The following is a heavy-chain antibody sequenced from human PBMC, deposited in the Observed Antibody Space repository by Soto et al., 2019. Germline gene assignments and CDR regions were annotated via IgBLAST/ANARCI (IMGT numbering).Heavy chain of an antibody. CDR3: ARDEIQFSWAYGIDL. Sequence: QVQLVESGGGVVQPGRSLRLSCAASGFTFSSYARHWVRQAPGKGREWVAVISYDGSNKYYADSVKGRFTISRDNSKNTLYLQMNTLRPEETAVYYCARDEIQFSWAYGIDLWGQGTTVTVTS. V-gene: IGHV3-30-3*01. D-gene: IGHD3-3*01. CDR2: ISYDGSNK. J-gene: IGHJ6*02. CDR1: GFTFSSYA.